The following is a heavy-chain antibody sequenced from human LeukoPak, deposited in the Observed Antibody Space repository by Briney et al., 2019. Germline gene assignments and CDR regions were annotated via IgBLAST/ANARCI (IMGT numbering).Heavy chain of an antibody. J-gene: IGHJ4*02. CDR2: FDPEDGET. D-gene: IGHD3-10*01. CDR3: ATRVKYYGSGSYYTNYFDY. CDR1: GYTLTELS. Sequence: GASVKVSCKVSGYTLTELSMHWVRQAPGKGLEWMGGFDPEDGETIYAQKFQGRVTMTEDTSTDTAYMELSSLRSEDTAVYYCATRVKYYGSGSYYTNYFDYWGQGTLVTVSS. V-gene: IGHV1-24*01.